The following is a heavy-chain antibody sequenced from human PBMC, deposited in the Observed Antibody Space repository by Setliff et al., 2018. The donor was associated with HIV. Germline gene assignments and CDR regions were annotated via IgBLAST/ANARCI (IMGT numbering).Heavy chain of an antibody. V-gene: IGHV3-21*01. D-gene: IGHD2-15*01. CDR3: ARDTLYCSGGNCPFDY. CDR2: ISGSSDYI. CDR1: GFTFSSYN. J-gene: IGHJ4*02. Sequence: GESLKISCAASGFTFSSYNMNWVRQAPGKGLEWVSSISGSSDYIYYADSVKGRFTISRDTAKNSLSLQMNSLRAEDTAIYYCARDTLYCSGGNCPFDYWGQGTLVTVS.